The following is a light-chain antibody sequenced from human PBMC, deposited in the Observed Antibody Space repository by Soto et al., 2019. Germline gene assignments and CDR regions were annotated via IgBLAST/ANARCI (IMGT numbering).Light chain of an antibody. J-gene: IGKJ1*01. CDR2: AAS. CDR1: QSISSW. CDR3: QQSYSTPMWT. Sequence: DIQMTQSPSTLSASVGDRVTITCRASQSISSWLAWYQQKPGKAPKLLISAASSLQSGVPSRFSGSGSGTVFTLTISSLLPEDFATYYCQQSYSTPMWTFGQGTKVDIK. V-gene: IGKV1-39*01.